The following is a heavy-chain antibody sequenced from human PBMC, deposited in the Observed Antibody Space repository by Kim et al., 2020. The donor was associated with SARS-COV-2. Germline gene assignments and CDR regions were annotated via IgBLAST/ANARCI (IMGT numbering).Heavy chain of an antibody. CDR1: GGSFTDYY. D-gene: IGHD4-17*01. Sequence: SETLSLTCAVFGGSFTGGSFTDYYWTWIRQPPGKGLEWIGENSHYGNTHYSPSLESRVTISVDSSRKQFSLELRSVTAADTAVYFCAAFRKRWQHSDYY. CDR2: NSHYGNT. J-gene: IGHJ6*01. V-gene: IGHV4-34*01. CDR3: AAFRKRWQHSDYY.